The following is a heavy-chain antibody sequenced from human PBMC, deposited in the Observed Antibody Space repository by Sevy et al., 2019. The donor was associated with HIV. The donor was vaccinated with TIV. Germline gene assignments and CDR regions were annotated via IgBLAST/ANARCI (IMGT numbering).Heavy chain of an antibody. V-gene: IGHV3-7*01. Sequence: GGSLRLSCAASAFTFSDSWMTWVRQGPGKGLEWVANINQAGSDKYYVDSVRGRFTISRDNAKNSLYLQMNSLRVEDTALYYCAGGGFLSRYWGQGSLVTVSS. D-gene: IGHD2-15*01. J-gene: IGHJ4*02. CDR3: AGGGFLSRY. CDR1: AFTFSDSW. CDR2: INQAGSDK.